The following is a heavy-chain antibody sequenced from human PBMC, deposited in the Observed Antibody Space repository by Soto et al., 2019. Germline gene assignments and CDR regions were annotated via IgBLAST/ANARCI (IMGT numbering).Heavy chain of an antibody. CDR1: GAALSSGGYF. V-gene: IGHV4-61*08. J-gene: IGHJ5*02. D-gene: IGHD6-19*01. CDR3: TREQSDDNYFDP. CDR2: IYYSGGT. Sequence: SETLSLTCTVSGAALSSGGYFSTWVRQPPGKGLERLGYIYYSGGTNYNPSLKSRVTISLDKSKSQFSLRLISVTAADTAVYYCTREQSDDNYFDPWGQGTLVTVSS.